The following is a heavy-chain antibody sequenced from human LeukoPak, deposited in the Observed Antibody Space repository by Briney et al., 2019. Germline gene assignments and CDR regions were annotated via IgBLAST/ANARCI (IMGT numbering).Heavy chain of an antibody. CDR2: INGGGYNT. D-gene: IGHD6-19*01. CDR1: GFSFSFYT. V-gene: IGHV3-23*01. J-gene: IGHJ4*02. Sequence: GSLRLSCAASGFSFSFYTMNWVRQAPGKGLEWVSTINGGGYNTYYADSVKGRFTISRDNSKNTLSLQVNTLRAEDTAVYYCARASGIYGSGWYFDYWGQGTLVTVSS. CDR3: ARASGIYGSGWYFDY.